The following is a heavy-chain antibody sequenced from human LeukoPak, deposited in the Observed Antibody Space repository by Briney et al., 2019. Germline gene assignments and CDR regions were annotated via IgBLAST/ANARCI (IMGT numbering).Heavy chain of an antibody. Sequence: ASVKVSCKASGYTFTSYDINWVRQATGQGLEWMGWMNPNSGNTGYAQKFQGRVTMTRNTPISTAYMELSSLRSEDTAVYYCARGRVTIFGVVITGRYYYMDVWGKGTTVTVSS. CDR1: GYTFTSYD. CDR2: MNPNSGNT. CDR3: ARGRVTIFGVVITGRYYYMDV. D-gene: IGHD3-3*01. V-gene: IGHV1-8*01. J-gene: IGHJ6*03.